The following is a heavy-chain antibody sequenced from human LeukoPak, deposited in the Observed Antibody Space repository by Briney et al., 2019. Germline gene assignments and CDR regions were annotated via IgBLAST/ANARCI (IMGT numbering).Heavy chain of an antibody. CDR3: AKGRRNSGFDY. CDR2: ISGSGGST. V-gene: IGHV3-23*01. J-gene: IGHJ4*02. Sequence: HSGGSLRLSCAASGFTFSSHWMHWVRQAPGKGLEWVSAISGSGGSTYYADSVKGRFTISRDNSKNTLYLQMNSLRAEDTAVYYCAKGRRNSGFDYWGQGTLVTVSS. D-gene: IGHD6-19*01. CDR1: GFTFSSHW.